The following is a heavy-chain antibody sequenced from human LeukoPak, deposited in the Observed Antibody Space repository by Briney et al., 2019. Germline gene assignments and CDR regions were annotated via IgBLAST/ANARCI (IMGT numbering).Heavy chain of an antibody. CDR2: MNPNSGNT. J-gene: IGHJ3*02. V-gene: IGHV1-8*01. Sequence: ASVKVSCKASGYTFASYDINWVRQATGQGLEWMGWMNPNSGNTGYAQKFQGRVTMTRDTSISTAYMELSSLRSEDTAVYYCARFVPSGSRDAFDIWGQGTMVTVSS. CDR1: GYTFASYD. CDR3: ARFVPSGSRDAFDI. D-gene: IGHD1-26*01.